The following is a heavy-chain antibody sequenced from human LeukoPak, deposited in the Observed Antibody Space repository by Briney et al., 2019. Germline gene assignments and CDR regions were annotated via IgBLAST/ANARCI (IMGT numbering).Heavy chain of an antibody. CDR3: AKDLPSVGAIGFDY. V-gene: IGHV3-30*18. Sequence: GGSLRLSCAASGFTFSSYGMHWVRQAPGKGLEWVAVISYDGSNKYYADSVKGRFTISRDNSKNTLYLQMNSLRAEDTAVYYCAKDLPSVGAIGFDYWGQGTLVTVSS. D-gene: IGHD1-26*01. J-gene: IGHJ4*02. CDR2: ISYDGSNK. CDR1: GFTFSSYG.